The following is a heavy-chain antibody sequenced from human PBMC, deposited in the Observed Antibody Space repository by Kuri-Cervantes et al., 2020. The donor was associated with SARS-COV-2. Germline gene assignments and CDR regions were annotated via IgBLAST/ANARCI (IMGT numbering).Heavy chain of an antibody. CDR1: EFTFSSYS. CDR2: ISSSSSTI. CDR3: ARTTYGDYYWYGMDV. D-gene: IGHD4-17*01. J-gene: IGHJ6*02. V-gene: IGHV3-48*01. Sequence: GGSLRLSCAASEFTFSSYSMNWVRQAPGKGLEWVSYISSSSSTIYYADSVKGRFTISRDNAKNSLYLQMTSLRAEDTAVYYCARTTYGDYYWYGMDVWGQGTTVTVSS.